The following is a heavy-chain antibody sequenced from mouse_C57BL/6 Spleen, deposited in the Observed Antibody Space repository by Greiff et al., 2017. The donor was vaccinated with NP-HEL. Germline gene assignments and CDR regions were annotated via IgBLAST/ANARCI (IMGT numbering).Heavy chain of an antibody. Sequence: QVQLQQPGTELVKPGASVKLSCKASGYTFTSYWMHWVKQRPGQGLEWIGNINPSNGGPNYNEKFKSKATLTVDKSSSTAYMQLSSLTSEESAVYYCARPAFTTVVARYWYFDVWGTGTTVTVSS. D-gene: IGHD1-1*01. J-gene: IGHJ1*03. CDR1: GYTFTSYW. V-gene: IGHV1-53*01. CDR3: ARPAFTTVVARYWYFDV. CDR2: INPSNGGP.